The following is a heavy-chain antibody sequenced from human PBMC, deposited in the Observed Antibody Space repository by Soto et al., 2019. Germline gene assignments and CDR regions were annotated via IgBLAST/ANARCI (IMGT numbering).Heavy chain of an antibody. D-gene: IGHD1-26*01. J-gene: IGHJ4*02. CDR3: ARAAVAHSGSPTLYYFDY. CDR1: GGSFSGYY. Sequence: PSETLSLTCAVYGGSFSGYYWSWIRQPPGKGLEWIGEINHSGSTNYNPSLKSRVTISVDTSKNQFSLKLSSVTAADTAVYYCARAAVAHSGSPTLYYFDYWGQGTLVTVSS. CDR2: INHSGST. V-gene: IGHV4-34*01.